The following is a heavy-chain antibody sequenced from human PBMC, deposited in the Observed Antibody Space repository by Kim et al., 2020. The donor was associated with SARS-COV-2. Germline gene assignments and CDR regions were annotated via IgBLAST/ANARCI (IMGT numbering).Heavy chain of an antibody. Sequence: LGIANDAQKFQGRVTITADKSTSTAYMELSFLRSEDSAVYYCQGGFYFDYWGQGTLVTVSS. CDR2: LGIA. J-gene: IGHJ4*02. CDR3: QGGFYFDY. D-gene: IGHD3-16*01. V-gene: IGHV1-69*02.